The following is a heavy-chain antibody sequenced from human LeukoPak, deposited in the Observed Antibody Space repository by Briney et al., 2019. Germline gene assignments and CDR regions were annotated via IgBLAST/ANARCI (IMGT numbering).Heavy chain of an antibody. D-gene: IGHD3-10*01. Sequence: GGSLRLSCAASGFSFSSHWMTWVPQAPGKGLEWVANIKSDGSEKYYADSVKGRFTISRDNAKNSLSLQMNSLRVEDTAQYYCAREEWIGELSKFDYWGQGTLVTVSS. V-gene: IGHV3-7*01. CDR3: AREEWIGELSKFDY. CDR1: GFSFSSHW. J-gene: IGHJ4*02. CDR2: IKSDGSEK.